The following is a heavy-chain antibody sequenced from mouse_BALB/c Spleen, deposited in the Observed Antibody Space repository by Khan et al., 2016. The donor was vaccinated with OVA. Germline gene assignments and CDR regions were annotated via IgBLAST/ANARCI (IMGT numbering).Heavy chain of an antibody. D-gene: IGHD2-4*01. J-gene: IGHJ4*01. CDR1: GYTFTSYD. Sequence: QVQLEQSGPELVQPGALGKISCKASGYTFTSYDINWVIQRPGQGLEWIGWICTGDDIINYNEKFKDKATLTGDKSSSTAFMQLSSLTSDNSAVYFCAREGLRAFAIDYWGQGTSVTVSS. CDR3: AREGLRAFAIDY. V-gene: IGHV1S56*01. CDR2: ICTGDDII.